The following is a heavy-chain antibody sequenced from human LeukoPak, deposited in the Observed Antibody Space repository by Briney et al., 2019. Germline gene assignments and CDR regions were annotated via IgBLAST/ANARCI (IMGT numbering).Heavy chain of an antibody. Sequence: SETLSLTCTVSGGSISSGGYYWSWIRQPPGKGLEWIGYIYYSGSGSTNNNPSLKSRVTISVDTSKNQFSLNLSSVTAADTAVYYCARDVAAAGTPTPNVFDYWGQGTLVTVSS. CDR1: GGSISSGGYY. D-gene: IGHD6-13*01. CDR2: IYYSGSGST. CDR3: ARDVAAAGTPTPNVFDY. J-gene: IGHJ4*02. V-gene: IGHV4-61*08.